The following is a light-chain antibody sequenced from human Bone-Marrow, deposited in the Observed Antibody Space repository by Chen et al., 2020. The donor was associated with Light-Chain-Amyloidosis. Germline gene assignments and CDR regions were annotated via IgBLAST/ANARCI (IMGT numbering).Light chain of an antibody. CDR2: RDT. J-gene: IGLJ2*01. CDR3: QSADSSGTYAVI. V-gene: IGLV3-25*03. Sequence: SYELTQPPSVSVSPGQTARITCSGDDLPTKYAYWYQQKPGQAPVLVIHRDTERPAGSSERFSGNSSGRTGTLTISGVQAEDEADYHWQSADSSGTYAVIVGGGTNLTVL. CDR1: DLPTKY.